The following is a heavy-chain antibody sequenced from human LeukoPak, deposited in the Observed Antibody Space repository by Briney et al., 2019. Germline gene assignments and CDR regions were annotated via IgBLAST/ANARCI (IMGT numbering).Heavy chain of an antibody. CDR3: ARGIVGATKAFDY. CDR2: INHSGST. D-gene: IGHD1-26*01. J-gene: IGHJ4*02. Sequence: SETLSLTCAVYGGSFSGYYWSWIRQPPGKGLEWIGEINHSGSTNYNPSLKSRVTISVDTSKNQFSLKLSSVTAADTVVYYCARGIVGATKAFDYWGQGTLVTVSS. CDR1: GGSFSGYY. V-gene: IGHV4-34*01.